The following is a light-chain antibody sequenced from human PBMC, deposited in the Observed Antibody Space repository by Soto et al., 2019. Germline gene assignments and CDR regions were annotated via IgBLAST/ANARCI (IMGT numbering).Light chain of an antibody. CDR2: GNS. Sequence: QPVLTQPPSVSGAPGQRVTISCTGSSSNIGAGYDVHWYQQLPGTAPKLLIYGNSNRPSGVPDRFSGSKSGTSASLAITGLQDEDEADYYCQSYDSSLSALVFGGGTKVTVL. J-gene: IGLJ3*02. V-gene: IGLV1-40*01. CDR1: SSNIGAGYD. CDR3: QSYDSSLSALV.